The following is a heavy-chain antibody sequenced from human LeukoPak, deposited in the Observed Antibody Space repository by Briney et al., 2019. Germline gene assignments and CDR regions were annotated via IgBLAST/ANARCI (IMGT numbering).Heavy chain of an antibody. J-gene: IGHJ4*02. CDR3: ATVIAAAGTDY. CDR2: IYYSGNT. V-gene: IGHV4-31*03. CDR1: GGSFSSGGYY. D-gene: IGHD6-13*01. Sequence: SETLSLTCTVSGGSFSSGGYYWSWIRQHPGKGLEWIGYIYYSGNTYYNPSLKSRVTISVDTSKNQFSLKLSSVTAADTAVYYCATVIAAAGTDYWGQGTLVTVSS.